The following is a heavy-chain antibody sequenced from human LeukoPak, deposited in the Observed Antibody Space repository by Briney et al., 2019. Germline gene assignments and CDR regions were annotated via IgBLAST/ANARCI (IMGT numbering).Heavy chain of an antibody. D-gene: IGHD6-13*01. CDR3: ARDLTIAAAGRNGMDV. CDR2: ISYDGSNK. CDR1: GFTFSSYA. V-gene: IGHV3-30-3*01. J-gene: IGHJ6*02. Sequence: PGRSLRLSCAASGFTFSSYAMHWVRQAPGKGLEWVAVISYDGSNKYYADSVKGRFTISRDNSKNTLYLQMNSLRAEDTAVYYCARDLTIAAAGRNGMDVWGQGTTVTVSS.